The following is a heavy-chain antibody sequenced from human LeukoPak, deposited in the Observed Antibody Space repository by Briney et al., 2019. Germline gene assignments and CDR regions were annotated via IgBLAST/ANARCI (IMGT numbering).Heavy chain of an antibody. V-gene: IGHV4-39*01. J-gene: IGHJ4*02. CDR3: ARRGITYSSSFFAF. CDR2: IFYSGST. D-gene: IGHD6-13*01. Sequence: SETLSLTCAVSGVSFDDYYWGWIRQPPGKGLEWIGSIFYSGSTYYNQSLKSRVTISVDTSKNQFSLKVSSVTAADTATYYCARRGITYSSSFFAFWGQGALVTVSS. CDR1: GVSFDDYY.